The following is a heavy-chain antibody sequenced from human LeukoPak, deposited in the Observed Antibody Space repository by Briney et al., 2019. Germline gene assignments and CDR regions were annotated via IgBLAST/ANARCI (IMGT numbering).Heavy chain of an antibody. Sequence: SETLSLTCTVSGGSISSGDYYWSWIRQPPGKGLEWIGYIYYSGSTYYNPSLKSRVTISVDTSKNQFSLKLSSVTAADTAVYYCARVAYDSSGCYVPWFDPWGQGTLVTVSS. CDR2: IYYSGST. D-gene: IGHD3-22*01. J-gene: IGHJ5*02. CDR3: ARVAYDSSGCYVPWFDP. CDR1: GGSISSGDYY. V-gene: IGHV4-30-4*01.